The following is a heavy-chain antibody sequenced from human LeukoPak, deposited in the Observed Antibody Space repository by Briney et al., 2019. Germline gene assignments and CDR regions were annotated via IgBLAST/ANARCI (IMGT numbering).Heavy chain of an antibody. J-gene: IGHJ4*02. Sequence: SVKVSCKASGYTFTSYYMHWVRQAPGQGLEWMGGIIPIFGTANYAQKFQGRVTITADKSTSTAYMELSSLRSEDTAVYYCARDYYDSSGYHWGYDYWGQGTLVTVSS. V-gene: IGHV1-69*06. D-gene: IGHD3-22*01. CDR2: IIPIFGTA. CDR3: ARDYYDSSGYHWGYDY. CDR1: GYTFTSYY.